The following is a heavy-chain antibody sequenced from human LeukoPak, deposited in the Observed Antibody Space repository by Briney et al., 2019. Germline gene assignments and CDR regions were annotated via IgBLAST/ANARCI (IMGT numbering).Heavy chain of an antibody. V-gene: IGHV3-23*01. D-gene: IGHD3-22*01. CDR1: GFTFSSYA. CDR2: ISGSGGST. CDR3: ARGYYYDSSGYPPPY. Sequence: GGSLRLSCAASGFTFSSYAMSWVRQAPGKGLEWVSAISGSGGSTYYADSVKGRFTISRDNSKNTLYLQMNSLRAEGTAVYYCARGYYYDSSGYPPPYWGQGTLVTVSS. J-gene: IGHJ4*02.